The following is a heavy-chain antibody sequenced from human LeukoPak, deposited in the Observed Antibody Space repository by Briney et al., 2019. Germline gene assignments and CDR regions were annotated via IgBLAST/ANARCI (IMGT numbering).Heavy chain of an antibody. Sequence: PSETLSLTCAVYGGSFSGYYWSWIPQPPGKGLEWIGEINHSGSTNYNPSLKSRVTISVDTSKNQFSLKLSSVTAADTAVYHCAREGYSRTFDYWGQGTLVTVSS. V-gene: IGHV4-34*01. D-gene: IGHD2-15*01. CDR2: INHSGST. J-gene: IGHJ4*02. CDR3: AREGYSRTFDY. CDR1: GGSFSGYY.